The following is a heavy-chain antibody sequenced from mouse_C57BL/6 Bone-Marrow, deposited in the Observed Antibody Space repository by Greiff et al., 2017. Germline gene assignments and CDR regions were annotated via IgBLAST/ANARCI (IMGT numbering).Heavy chain of an antibody. V-gene: IGHV1-64*01. CDR2: IHPNSGST. J-gene: IGHJ3*01. CDR3: ARGPLCLFAY. CDR1: GYTFTSYW. D-gene: IGHD3-3*01. Sequence: QVQLQQPGAELVKPGASVKLSCKASGYTFTSYWMHWVKQRPGQGLEWIGMIHPNSGSTNYNEKFKSKAKLTVDKSSITAYMQLSSLTSEDSAVYYCARGPLCLFAYWGQGTLLTVSA.